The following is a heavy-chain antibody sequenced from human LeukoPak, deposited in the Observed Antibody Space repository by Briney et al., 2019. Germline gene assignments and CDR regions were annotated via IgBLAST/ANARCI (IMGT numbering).Heavy chain of an antibody. D-gene: IGHD2-2*02. CDR2: VSSSGSGT. J-gene: IGHJ4*02. Sequence: SGGSLRLSCAASGFTFSSYAMSWVRQAPGKGLEWVSTVSSSGSGTYYADSVKGRFTISRDNSKNTLYLQMNSLRADDTAVYYCAKVDCSSTTCYTVDYWGQGTLVTVSS. CDR3: AKVDCSSTTCYTVDY. CDR1: GFTFSSYA. V-gene: IGHV3-23*01.